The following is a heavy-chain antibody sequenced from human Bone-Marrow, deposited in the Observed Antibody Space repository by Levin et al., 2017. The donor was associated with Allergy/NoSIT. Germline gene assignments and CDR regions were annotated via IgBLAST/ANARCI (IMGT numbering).Heavy chain of an antibody. D-gene: IGHD6-13*01. Sequence: PGGSLRLSCAASGFTLSSYEMNWVRQAPGKGLEWLSYISSSSSSMYYVDSVKGRFTISRDNAKNSLYLQMHSLRAEDTAVYFCARATSSWYPIDYWGQGTLVTVSS. CDR2: ISSSSSSM. V-gene: IGHV3-48*03. CDR3: ARATSSWYPIDY. J-gene: IGHJ4*02. CDR1: GFTLSSYE.